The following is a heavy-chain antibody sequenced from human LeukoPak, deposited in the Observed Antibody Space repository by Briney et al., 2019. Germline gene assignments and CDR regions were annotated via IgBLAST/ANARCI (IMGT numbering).Heavy chain of an antibody. V-gene: IGHV1-69*05. D-gene: IGHD3-10*01. Sequence: ASVKVSCKASGGTFSSYAISWVRQAPGQGLEWMGGIIPIFGTANYAQKFQGRVTITTDESTSTAYMELSSLRSEDTAVYYCARVGGVMVRGVNNWFDPWGQGTLVTVSS. CDR3: ARVGGVMVRGVNNWFDP. CDR2: IIPIFGTA. J-gene: IGHJ5*02. CDR1: GGTFSSYA.